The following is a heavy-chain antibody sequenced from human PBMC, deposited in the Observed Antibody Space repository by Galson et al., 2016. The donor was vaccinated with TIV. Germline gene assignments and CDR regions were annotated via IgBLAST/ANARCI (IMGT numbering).Heavy chain of an antibody. D-gene: IGHD5-18*01. V-gene: IGHV1-69*13. CDR2: IIPLFGSA. J-gene: IGHJ6*02. Sequence: SVKVSCKASGGSFSSYVFNWVRQAPGQGLEWMGNIIPLFGSANYAQKFQGRVTITADESTSTAYMELSRPRSEDTAIYYCATDRNTAVDTYYYYYGVDVWGQGTTVTVSS. CDR3: ATDRNTAVDTYYYYYGVDV. CDR1: GGSFSSYV.